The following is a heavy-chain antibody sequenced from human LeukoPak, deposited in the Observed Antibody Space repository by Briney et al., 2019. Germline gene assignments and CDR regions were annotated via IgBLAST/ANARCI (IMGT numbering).Heavy chain of an antibody. J-gene: IGHJ3*02. Sequence: PGGSLRLSCAISGFTFSGCELTWVRQAPGKGLEWISYISRRGNTIYYADSVKGRFTTSRDNAKNSLYLQMNSLRVEDTAVYYCARVATMVRVPLDALDIWGQGTMVSVSS. V-gene: IGHV3-48*03. D-gene: IGHD3-10*01. CDR1: GFTFSGCE. CDR2: ISRRGNTI. CDR3: ARVATMVRVPLDALDI.